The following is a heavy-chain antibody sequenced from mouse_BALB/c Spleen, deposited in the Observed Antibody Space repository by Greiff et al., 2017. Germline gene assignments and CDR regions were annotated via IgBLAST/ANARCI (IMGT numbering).Heavy chain of an antibody. D-gene: IGHD1-1*01. Sequence: QVQLKQSGAELVRPGTSVKVSCKASGYAFTNYLIEWVKQRPGQGLEWIGVINPGSGGTNYNEKFKGKATLTADKSSSTAYMQLSSLTSDDSAVYFCARRYYGSDYWGQGTTLTVSS. CDR2: INPGSGGT. J-gene: IGHJ2*01. V-gene: IGHV1-54*01. CDR3: ARRYYGSDY. CDR1: GYAFTNYL.